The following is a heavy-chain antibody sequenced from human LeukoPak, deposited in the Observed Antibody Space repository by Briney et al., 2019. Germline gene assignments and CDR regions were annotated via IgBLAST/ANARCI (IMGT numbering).Heavy chain of an antibody. CDR3: ARRNSSWYYFDY. D-gene: IGHD6-13*01. J-gene: IGHJ4*02. Sequence: GESLKISCKGSGYSFTSYWIAWVRQMPGKGLGWMGIIYPGDSDTRCSPSFQGQVTISADKSIGTAYLQWSSLKASDTAMYYCARRNSSWYYFDYWGQGTLVTVSS. CDR2: IYPGDSDT. V-gene: IGHV5-51*01. CDR1: GYSFTSYW.